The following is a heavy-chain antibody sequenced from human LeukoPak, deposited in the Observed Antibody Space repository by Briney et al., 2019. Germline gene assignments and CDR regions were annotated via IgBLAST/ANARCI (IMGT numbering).Heavy chain of an antibody. CDR3: ATDREDYDSSGYYLSDAFDI. D-gene: IGHD3-22*01. Sequence: PAGSLRLSCAVSGFTFSGYSMKWVRQAPGKGLEWVSYMSSITSTIYHADSVKGRFTVSRDNAKNSLYLQMDSLRVEDTAVYCCATDREDYDSSGYYLSDAFDIWGQGTMVTVSS. CDR2: MSSITSTI. CDR1: GFTFSGYS. V-gene: IGHV3-48*01. J-gene: IGHJ3*02.